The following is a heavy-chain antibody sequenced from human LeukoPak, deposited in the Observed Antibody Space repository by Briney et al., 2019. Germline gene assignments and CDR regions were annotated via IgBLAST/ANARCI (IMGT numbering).Heavy chain of an antibody. J-gene: IGHJ5*02. CDR3: ARGDVFGVDTAWFDP. V-gene: IGHV4-61*02. Sequence: PSESLSLTCTVSGGSINSGTYHWSWIRQPAGKGLEWIGRIYRDGSTNYNPSLKGRVTISVDTSKNDFSLSLSSVTAADTAIYYCARGDVFGVDTAWFDPWGQGTLVPVSS. CDR2: IYRDGST. CDR1: GGSINSGTYH. D-gene: IGHD5-18*01.